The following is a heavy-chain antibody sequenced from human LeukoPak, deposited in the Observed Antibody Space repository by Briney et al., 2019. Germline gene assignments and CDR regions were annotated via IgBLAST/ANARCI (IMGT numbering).Heavy chain of an antibody. CDR3: VKGFVHPTYYFDY. J-gene: IGHJ4*02. CDR1: GFTFSNYA. CDR2: ITGSGDGT. D-gene: IGHD3-10*01. Sequence: SGGSLRLSCAASGFTFSNYAMMWVRQAPGKRLEWISSITGSGDGTYYADSVRGRFTISRDNCENTLYLQVNSLRVEDTAVYFSVKGFVHPTYYFDYWGQGTLVTVSS. V-gene: IGHV3-23*01.